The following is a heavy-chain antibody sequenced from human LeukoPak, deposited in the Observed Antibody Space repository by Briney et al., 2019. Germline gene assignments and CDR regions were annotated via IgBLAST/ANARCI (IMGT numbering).Heavy chain of an antibody. CDR2: IYYSGST. V-gene: IGHV4-59*01. CDR1: GGSISSYY. D-gene: IGHD6-19*01. J-gene: IGHJ4*02. CDR3: VSRGSSDWGQFDY. Sequence: TSKTLSLTCTVSGGSISSYYWSWIRQPPGKGLEWIGYIYYSGSTSYNPSLKSRVTISIDTSKNQFSLKLSSVTAADTAVYYCVSRGSSDWGQFDYWGQGTLVTVSS.